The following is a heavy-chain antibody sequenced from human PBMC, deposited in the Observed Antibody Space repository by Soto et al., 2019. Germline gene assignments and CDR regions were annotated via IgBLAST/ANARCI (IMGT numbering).Heavy chain of an antibody. V-gene: IGHV1-2*04. D-gene: IGHD3-10*01. CDR1: GYTFTGYY. Sequence: GASVKVSCKASGYTFTGYYMHWVRQAPGQGLEWMGWINPNSGGTNYAQKFQGWVTMTRDTSISTAYMELSRLRSDDTAVYYCARGPLGYYGSGSYYNTNYYYYYMDVWG. CDR3: ARGPLGYYGSGSYYNTNYYYYYMDV. CDR2: INPNSGGT. J-gene: IGHJ6*03.